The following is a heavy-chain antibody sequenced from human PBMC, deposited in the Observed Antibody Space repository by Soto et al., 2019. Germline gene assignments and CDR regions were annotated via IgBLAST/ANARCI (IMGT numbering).Heavy chain of an antibody. CDR3: ARGRFGPKGDYYYPMDV. CDR2: TQTAGDP. D-gene: IGHD3-16*01. J-gene: IGHJ6*02. Sequence: GSLRLSCEASGFTFSSYDMHWVRLVTGKGLEWVAATQTAGDPYYSASVKGRFTISREDAKNSLHLQMNSLTAGDTAVYFCARGRFGPKGDYYYPMDVCGQGPTVTVYS. CDR1: GFTFSSYD. V-gene: IGHV3-13*05.